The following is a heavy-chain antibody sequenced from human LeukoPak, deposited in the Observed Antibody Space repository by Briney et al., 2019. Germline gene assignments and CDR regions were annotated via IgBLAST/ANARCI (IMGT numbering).Heavy chain of an antibody. CDR2: IKQDGSEK. CDR3: AKVAKYYYGSETYYFFDY. CDR1: GFTLSTYW. Sequence: HSGGSLRLSCAASGFTLSTYWMSWVRQAPGKGLEWVANIKQDGSEKYYVDSVKGRFTISRDNAKNSLYLQMNSLRVEDTAVYYCAKVAKYYYGSETYYFFDYWGQGTLVTASS. D-gene: IGHD3-10*01. J-gene: IGHJ4*02. V-gene: IGHV3-7*01.